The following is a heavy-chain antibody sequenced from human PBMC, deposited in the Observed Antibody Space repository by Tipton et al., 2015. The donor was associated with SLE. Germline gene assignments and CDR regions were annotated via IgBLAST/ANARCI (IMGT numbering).Heavy chain of an antibody. V-gene: IGHV4-34*09. Sequence: TLSLTCAVYGGSFSGYYWSWIRQPPGKGLEWIGNIYYSGSTYYNPFLKSRVTISVDTSKNQFSLKLSSVTAADTAVYYCARGLVGYYDSSGYDSSWGQGTLVTVSS. CDR3: ARGLVGYYDSSGYDSS. D-gene: IGHD3-22*01. CDR2: IYYSGST. CDR1: GGSFSGYY. J-gene: IGHJ5*02.